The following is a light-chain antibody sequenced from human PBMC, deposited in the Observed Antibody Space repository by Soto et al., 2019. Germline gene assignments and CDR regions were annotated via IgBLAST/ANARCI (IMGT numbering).Light chain of an antibody. Sequence: EIVMRQSPATLSVSPGERATLTCRASQSVSSNLAWYKQKPGQAPRLLIYGASTRATGIPARFSGSGSGTEFTLTISSLQAEDVAVYFCQQYGSSPITFGQGTRLEIK. CDR1: QSVSSN. J-gene: IGKJ5*01. V-gene: IGKV3D-15*02. CDR2: GAS. CDR3: QQYGSSPIT.